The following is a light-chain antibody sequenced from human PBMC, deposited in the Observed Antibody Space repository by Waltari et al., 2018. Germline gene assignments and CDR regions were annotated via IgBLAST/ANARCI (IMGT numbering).Light chain of an antibody. CDR3: ASWDDSHYV. CDR1: SSNLGRNY. V-gene: IGLV1-47*01. CDR2: RNN. Sequence: QSVLTQPPSASETPGQRVIISCSGSSSNLGRNYLYWYQHLPGTAPTLLNYRNNQRPSGVPDRFAASTSGTSASLAISGLRSEDEAVYYCASWDDSHYVFGTGTQVTVL. J-gene: IGLJ1*01.